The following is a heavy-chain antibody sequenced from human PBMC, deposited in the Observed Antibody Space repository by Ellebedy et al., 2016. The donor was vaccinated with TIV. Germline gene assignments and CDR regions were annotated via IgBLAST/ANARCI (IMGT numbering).Heavy chain of an antibody. D-gene: IGHD1-26*01. J-gene: IGHJ4*02. CDR3: ARAPYSGSPCQDY. CDR1: GFTFSSYW. CDR2: INTDGSTT. Sequence: GESLKISCAASGFTFSSYWMHWVRQAPGRGLVWVSRINTDGSTTTYADSVKGRFTISRDNAKNTLYLQMNSLRGEDTAVYYCARAPYSGSPCQDYWGQGILVTVSS. V-gene: IGHV3-74*01.